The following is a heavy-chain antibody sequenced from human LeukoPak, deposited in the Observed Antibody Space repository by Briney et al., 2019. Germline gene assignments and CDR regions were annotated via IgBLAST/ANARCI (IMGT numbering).Heavy chain of an antibody. V-gene: IGHV4-59*08. Sequence: SETLSLTCTVSGGXIXXYYWXWXXXSPXXXXXXXXXIYSXGXTNSNPSLKSRVSISVDMSKNEFSLKLNSVTAADTAXYYCARHDSAVGALFIWGQGTLVTVSS. CDR3: ARHDSAVGALFI. D-gene: IGHD1-26*01. J-gene: IGHJ4*02. CDR1: GGXIXXYY. CDR2: IYSXGXT.